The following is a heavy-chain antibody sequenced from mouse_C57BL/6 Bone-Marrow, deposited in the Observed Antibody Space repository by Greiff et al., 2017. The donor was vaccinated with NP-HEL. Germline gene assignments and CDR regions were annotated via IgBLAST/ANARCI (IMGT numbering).Heavy chain of an antibody. CDR3: ARDHDYSNYLYAMDY. D-gene: IGHD2-5*01. V-gene: IGHV1-80*01. CDR1: GYAFSSYW. Sequence: VQLQQSGAELVKPGASVKISCKASGYAFSSYWMNWVKQRPGKGLEWIGQIYPGDGDTNYNGKFKGKATLTADKSSSTAYMQLSSLTSEDSAVYFCARDHDYSNYLYAMDYWGQGTSVTVSS. J-gene: IGHJ4*01. CDR2: IYPGDGDT.